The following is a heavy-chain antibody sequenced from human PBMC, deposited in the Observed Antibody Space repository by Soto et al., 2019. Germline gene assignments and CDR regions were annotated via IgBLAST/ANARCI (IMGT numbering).Heavy chain of an antibody. V-gene: IGHV3-11*06. CDR1: GFTFSDYY. D-gene: IGHD2-2*01. CDR2: ISSSSSYT. J-gene: IGHJ5*02. CDR3: ARASTIVVVPAARPGWFDP. Sequence: GGSLRLSCAASGFTFSDYYMSWIRQAPGKGLEWVSYISSSSSYTNYADSVKGRFTISRDNAKNSLYLQMNSLRAEDTAVYYCARASTIVVVPAARPGWFDPWGQGTLVTVSS.